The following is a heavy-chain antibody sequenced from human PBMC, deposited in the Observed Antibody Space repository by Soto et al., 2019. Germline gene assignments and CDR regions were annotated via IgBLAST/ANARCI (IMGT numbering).Heavy chain of an antibody. D-gene: IGHD2-15*01. Sequence: QVHLVESGGGVVQPGRSLTLSCAASGFTISGYGMHWVRQAPGKGLEWVGIIWYDGSNAYYADSVKGRFTISRDNSKNTLYLQMNSLRVEDTAVYYCAREMRDCSGGECNHREYLQDWGQGTLVTVSS. CDR3: AREMRDCSGGECNHREYLQD. J-gene: IGHJ1*01. CDR2: IWYDGSNA. CDR1: GFTISGYG. V-gene: IGHV3-33*01.